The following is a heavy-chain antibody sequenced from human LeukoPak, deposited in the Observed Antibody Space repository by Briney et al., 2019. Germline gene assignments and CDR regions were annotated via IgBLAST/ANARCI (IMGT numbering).Heavy chain of an antibody. J-gene: IGHJ6*03. CDR2: IHYSGST. CDR1: GGSIGSSSYY. CDR3: ARRGSPTSYYLDV. Sequence: SETLSLTCTVSGGSIGSSSYYWGWIRQPPGKGLEWIGSIHYSGSTYYISSLKSRVTISVDTSKNHFSLKVSSGTAADTAVYYCARRGSPTSYYLDVWGKGTTVTVPS. D-gene: IGHD6-13*01. V-gene: IGHV4-39*02.